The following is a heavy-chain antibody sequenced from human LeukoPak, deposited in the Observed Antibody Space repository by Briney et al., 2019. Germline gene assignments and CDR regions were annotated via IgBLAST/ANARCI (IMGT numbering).Heavy chain of an antibody. CDR2: IHHSGSA. J-gene: IGHJ6*02. V-gene: IGHV4-4*02. CDR1: GASISSSW. Sequence: SETLSLTCAVSGASISSSWWNWVRQPPGKGLEWIGEIHHSGSANYNPSLKSRVTISVDTSKNQFSLKLSSVTAADTAVYYCARGPSIQLWSDPYYYYGMDVWGQGTTVTVSS. CDR3: ARGPSIQLWSDPYYYYGMDV. D-gene: IGHD5-18*01.